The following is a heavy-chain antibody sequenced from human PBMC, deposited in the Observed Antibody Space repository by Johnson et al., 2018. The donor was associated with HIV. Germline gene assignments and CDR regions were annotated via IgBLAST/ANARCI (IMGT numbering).Heavy chain of an antibody. V-gene: IGHV3-30*02. CDR3: AKVRGGVVPAAKEAFDI. D-gene: IGHD2-2*01. CDR1: GFTVSSHY. CDR2: IRYDGSNK. Sequence: QVQLVESGGGLIQPGGSLRLSCAASGFTVSSHYMSWVRQSPGKGLEWVAFIRYDGSNKYYADSVKGRFTISRDNSRNTLYLQMNSLRAEDTAVYYCAKVRGGVVPAAKEAFDIWGQGTMVTVSS. J-gene: IGHJ3*02.